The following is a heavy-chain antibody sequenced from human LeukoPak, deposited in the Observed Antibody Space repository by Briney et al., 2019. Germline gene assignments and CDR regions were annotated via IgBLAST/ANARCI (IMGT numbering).Heavy chain of an antibody. CDR2: ISAYNGNT. J-gene: IGHJ5*02. Sequence: ASVKVSCKASGYTFSNYGFSWVRQAPGQGLEWIGWISAYNGNTKSVQKLQGRVIMTRDTSTNTDYMELSNLRSEDTAVYYCARDNSVGDIAWWFDPWGQGTLVTVSS. D-gene: IGHD3-10*01. CDR1: GYTFSNYG. V-gene: IGHV1-18*01. CDR3: ARDNSVGDIAWWFDP.